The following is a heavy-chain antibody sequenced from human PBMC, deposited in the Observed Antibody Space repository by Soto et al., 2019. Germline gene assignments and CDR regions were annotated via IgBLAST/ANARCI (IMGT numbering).Heavy chain of an antibody. CDR3: ARQIYDSDTGPNFQYYFES. J-gene: IGHJ4*02. Sequence: GESLKIPCNGSGYSFAGYWITWVRQKSGKGLEWMLRIDPSDSQTYYSPSFRGHVTISVTKSITTVFLQWSSLRASDTAMYYCARQIYDSDTGPNFQYYFESWGQGTPVTVSS. D-gene: IGHD3-22*01. CDR2: IDPSDSQT. CDR1: GYSFAGYW. V-gene: IGHV5-10-1*01.